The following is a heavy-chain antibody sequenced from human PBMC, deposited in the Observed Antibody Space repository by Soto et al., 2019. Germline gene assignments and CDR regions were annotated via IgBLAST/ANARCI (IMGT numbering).Heavy chain of an antibody. D-gene: IGHD3-10*01. CDR3: ARSPPSSYYGGSGTFDY. CDR1: GGFTSTNNW. J-gene: IGHJ4*02. V-gene: IGHV4-4*02. CDR2: AYHSGSI. Sequence: SETLSLTCAVSGGFTSTNNWWGWVRQPPGKGLEWTGDAYHSGSIEYNPSLKSRVSISVDKSKNQISLKLTSATAADTAVYYCARSPPSSYYGGSGTFDYWGQGTLVTVSS.